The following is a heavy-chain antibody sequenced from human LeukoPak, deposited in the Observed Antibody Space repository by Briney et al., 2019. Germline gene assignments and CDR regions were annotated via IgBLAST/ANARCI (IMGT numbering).Heavy chain of an antibody. J-gene: IGHJ1*01. Sequence: ASVKVSCKASGYTFTSYDISWVRQAAGQGLGWMGGMNPNSGNTGYVQKFQGRVTMTRDTSTSTVYMELSSLRSEDTAVYYCATSFDYYDSSGYYSPGSFQHWGQGTLVTVSS. CDR1: GYTFTSYD. CDR3: ATSFDYYDSSGYYSPGSFQH. V-gene: IGHV1-8*01. CDR2: MNPNSGNT. D-gene: IGHD3-22*01.